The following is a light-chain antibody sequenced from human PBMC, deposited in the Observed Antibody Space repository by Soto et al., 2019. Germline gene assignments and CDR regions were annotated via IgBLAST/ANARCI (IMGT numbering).Light chain of an antibody. CDR1: QSISSN. CDR2: GAS. Sequence: EIVMTQSPATLSVSPGERATLSCRASQSISSNLAWFHHKPGQAPRLLIYGASTRATGIPARFSGSGSGTEFTLTISSLQSEDFAVYYCQQYDNCPPWTVGQGTQVEIK. CDR3: QQYDNCPPWT. J-gene: IGKJ1*01. V-gene: IGKV3-15*01.